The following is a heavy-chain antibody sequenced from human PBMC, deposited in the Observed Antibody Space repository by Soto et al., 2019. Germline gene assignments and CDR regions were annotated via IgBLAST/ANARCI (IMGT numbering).Heavy chain of an antibody. CDR2: ISWNSGSI. V-gene: IGHV3-9*01. Sequence: GGSLRLSCAASGFTFDDYAMHWVRQAPGKGLEWVSGISWNSGSIGYADPVKGRFTISRDNAKNSLYLQMNSLRAEDTALYYCAKDIHRGYYDYIWGSYRFVAFDIWGQGTMVTVSS. D-gene: IGHD3-16*02. J-gene: IGHJ3*02. CDR3: AKDIHRGYYDYIWGSYRFVAFDI. CDR1: GFTFDDYA.